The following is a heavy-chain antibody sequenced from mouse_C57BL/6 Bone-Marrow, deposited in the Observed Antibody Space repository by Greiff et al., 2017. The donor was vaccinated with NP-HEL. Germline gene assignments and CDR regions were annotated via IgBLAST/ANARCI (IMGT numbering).Heavy chain of an antibody. Sequence: QVHVKQSGAELVRPGTSVKMSCKASGYTFTNYWIGWAKQRPGHGLEWIGDIYPGGGYTNYNEKFKGKATLTADKSSSTAYMQFSSLTSEDSAIYYCARFITTVSRYFDYWGQGTTLTVSS. CDR2: IYPGGGYT. D-gene: IGHD1-1*01. CDR3: ARFITTVSRYFDY. CDR1: GYTFTNYW. V-gene: IGHV1-63*01. J-gene: IGHJ2*01.